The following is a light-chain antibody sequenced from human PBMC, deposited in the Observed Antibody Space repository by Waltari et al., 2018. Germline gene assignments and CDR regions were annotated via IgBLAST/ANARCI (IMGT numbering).Light chain of an antibody. Sequence: DIQMTQSPSSLSASVGDRVTITCRASQGISNSLAWYQQKPGKAPKLLLYAASRLESGVPSRFSDSGSGTDYTLTISSLQPEDFATYYCQQYYSTFFTFGPGTKVDIK. V-gene: IGKV1-NL1*01. CDR1: QGISNS. CDR3: QQYYSTFFT. CDR2: AAS. J-gene: IGKJ3*01.